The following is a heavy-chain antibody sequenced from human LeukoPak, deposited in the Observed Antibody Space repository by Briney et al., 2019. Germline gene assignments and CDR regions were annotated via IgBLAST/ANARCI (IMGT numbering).Heavy chain of an antibody. Sequence: PSETLSLTCAVSGGSISSGGYSWSWIRQPPGKGLEWIGYIYHSGSTYYNPSLKSRVTISVDRSKNQFSLKLSSVTAADTAVYYCARDHNDAFDIWGQGTMVTVSS. CDR3: ARDHNDAFDI. CDR1: GGSISSGGYS. V-gene: IGHV4-30-2*01. CDR2: IYHSGST. J-gene: IGHJ3*02.